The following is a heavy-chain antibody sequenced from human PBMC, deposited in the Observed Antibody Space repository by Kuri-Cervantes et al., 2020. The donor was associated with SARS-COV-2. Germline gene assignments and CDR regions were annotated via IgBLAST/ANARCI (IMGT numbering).Heavy chain of an antibody. V-gene: IGHV3-33*01. D-gene: IGHD3-10*01. Sequence: GESLKISCAASGFTFSSYGMHWVRQAPGKGLEWVAVIWYDGSNKYYADSVKGRFTISRDNSKNTLYLQMNSLRAEDTAVYYCARDPGMVRGVEYYYYGMDVWGQGTTVTVSS. CDR2: IWYDGSNK. J-gene: IGHJ6*02. CDR1: GFTFSSYG. CDR3: ARDPGMVRGVEYYYYGMDV.